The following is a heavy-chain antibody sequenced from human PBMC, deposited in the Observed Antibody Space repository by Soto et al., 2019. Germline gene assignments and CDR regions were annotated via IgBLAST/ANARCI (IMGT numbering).Heavy chain of an antibody. CDR2: SNGDGSSA. CDR3: ARDTTSGGSCWFDY. CDR1: EFTFSNYW. Sequence: GGPLRLSCPASEFTFSNYWMHWVRQAPGMGLVWVLSSNGDGSSASSAASVKGRFTISRDTAKNTLYLQMNSLRAEDTAVYYCARDTTSGGSCWFDYWGRGTLVTVSS. D-gene: IGHD2-15*01. V-gene: IGHV3-74*01. J-gene: IGHJ4*02.